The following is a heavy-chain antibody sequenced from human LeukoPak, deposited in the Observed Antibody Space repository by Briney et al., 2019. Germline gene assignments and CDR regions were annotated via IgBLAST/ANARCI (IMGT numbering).Heavy chain of an antibody. CDR2: IYHSGRT. Sequence: EPSETLSLTRSVSADSVSRTDSYWDWIREPPGKGLEWFGTIYHSGRTYYSPSLKSRVTMSVDPSNNQFSLNLRSVTAADTAVYYCARRRYYDGSGYLEWGQGTLLSVSS. V-gene: IGHV4-39*01. J-gene: IGHJ1*01. D-gene: IGHD3-22*01. CDR3: ARRRYYDGSGYLE. CDR1: ADSVSRTDSY.